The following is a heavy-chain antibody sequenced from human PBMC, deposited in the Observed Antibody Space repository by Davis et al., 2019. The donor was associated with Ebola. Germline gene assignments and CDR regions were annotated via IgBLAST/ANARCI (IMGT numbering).Heavy chain of an antibody. CDR1: GYTFSTYA. D-gene: IGHD1-26*01. V-gene: IGHV1-3*01. CDR2: INVAKGNT. CDR3: ARTFVGGWLFDY. J-gene: IGHJ4*02. Sequence: AASVKVSCKASGYTFSTYAIHWLRQAPGQRLEWMGLINVAKGNTKYSQKFQGRVTMTRDISAGTAYMEMSSLTSEDTAVYYCARTFVGGWLFDYWGQGTLVTVSS.